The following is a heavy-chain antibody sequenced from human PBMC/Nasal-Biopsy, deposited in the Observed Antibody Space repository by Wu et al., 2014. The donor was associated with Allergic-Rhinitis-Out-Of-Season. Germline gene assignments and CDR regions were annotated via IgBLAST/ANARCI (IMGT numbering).Heavy chain of an antibody. Sequence: LRLSCAASGFTFSTYGMHWVRQAPGKGLEWIGSIDHTGNTNNNPSLKSRVTMSVDTSKNQFSLRVTSVTAADTAVYFCASRTGRAWGQGTLVTV. CDR3: ASRTGRA. CDR2: IDHTGNT. V-gene: IGHV4-38-2*01. CDR1: GFTFSTYG. J-gene: IGHJ5*02. D-gene: IGHD3-10*01.